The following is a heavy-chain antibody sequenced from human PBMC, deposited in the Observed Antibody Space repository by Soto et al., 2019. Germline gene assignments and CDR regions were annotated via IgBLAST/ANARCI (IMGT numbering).Heavy chain of an antibody. V-gene: IGHV3-21*01. CDR3: ARDQPVYSYGYGLGY. CDR1: GFTFSSYS. Sequence: GGSLRLSCAASGFTFSSYSMNWVRQAPGKGLEWVSSISSSSSYIYYADSVKGRFTISRDNAKNSLYLQMNSLRAEDTAVYYFARDQPVYSYGYGLGYWGQGTLVTVS. CDR2: ISSSSSYI. J-gene: IGHJ4*02. D-gene: IGHD5-18*01.